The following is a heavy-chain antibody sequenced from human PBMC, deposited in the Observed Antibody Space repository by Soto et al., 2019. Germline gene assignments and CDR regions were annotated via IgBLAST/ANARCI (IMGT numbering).Heavy chain of an antibody. CDR3: ARDWYPKGYYYDMDV. CDR2: ISGYTGDT. V-gene: IGHV1-18*01. D-gene: IGHD6-13*01. Sequence: QVQLVQSGGEVKKPGASVKVSCKASGYTFTNYGLSWVRQAPGQGLEWVGWISGYTGDTNYAQKVQGRITLTTDTSTSTAYMELRSLRFDDTAVYYCARDWYPKGYYYDMDVWGKGTTVTVSS. CDR1: GYTFTNYG. J-gene: IGHJ6*03.